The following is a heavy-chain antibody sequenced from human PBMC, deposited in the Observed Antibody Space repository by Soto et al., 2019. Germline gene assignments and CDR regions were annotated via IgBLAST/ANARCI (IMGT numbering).Heavy chain of an antibody. CDR3: ARPAYCTNGVCYGDWFDP. D-gene: IGHD2-8*01. Sequence: EVQLVESGGGLVQPGGSLRLSCAASGFTFSSYWMHWVRQAPGKGLVWVSRINSDGSSTSYADSVKGRFTISRDNAKNTLDMQMNSLRAEDTAVYYCARPAYCTNGVCYGDWFDPWGQGTLVTVSS. V-gene: IGHV3-74*01. CDR2: INSDGSST. J-gene: IGHJ5*02. CDR1: GFTFSSYW.